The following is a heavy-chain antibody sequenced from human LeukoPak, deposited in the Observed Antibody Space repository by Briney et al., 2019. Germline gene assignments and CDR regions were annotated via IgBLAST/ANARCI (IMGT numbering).Heavy chain of an antibody. CDR2: IGGSGIGHST. J-gene: IGHJ4*02. CDR3: AKDLHGAFDY. D-gene: IGHD3-10*01. CDR1: GFTFSTHG. V-gene: IGHV3-23*01. Sequence: PGGSLRLSCVGSGFTFSTHGMNWVRQAPGKGLEWVSGIGGSGIGHSTHYADSVKGRFTISRDNSKNMVYLHMHSLRADDTALYYCAKDLHGAFDYWGQGILVTVSS.